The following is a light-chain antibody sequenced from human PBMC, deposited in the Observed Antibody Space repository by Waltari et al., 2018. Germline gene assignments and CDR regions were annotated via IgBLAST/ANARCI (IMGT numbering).Light chain of an antibody. V-gene: IGKV3-11*01. J-gene: IGKJ2*01. CDR2: DAS. CDR3: QPPPGT. Sequence: EIVLTQSPATLSLSPGESATHSCRASQSVSSYLAWYQQRPGQAPRLLIDDASDSATCIPARFSGSVSETDFTLTISSLEPADFAAYYCQPPPGTFGQGTKLEI. CDR1: QSVSSY.